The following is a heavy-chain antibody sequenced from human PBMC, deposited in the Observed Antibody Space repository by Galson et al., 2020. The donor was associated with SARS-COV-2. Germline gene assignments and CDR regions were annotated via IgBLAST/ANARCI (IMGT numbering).Heavy chain of an antibody. D-gene: IGHD3-16*01. Sequence: GGSLRLSCAASGFTFSSYGMHWVRQAPGKGLEWVAVISYDGSNKYYADSVKGRFTISRDNSKNTLYLQMNSLRAEDTAVYYCMGELLGYDYWGQGTLVTVSS. CDR3: MGELLGYDY. J-gene: IGHJ4*02. V-gene: IGHV3-30*03. CDR2: ISYDGSNK. CDR1: GFTFSSYG.